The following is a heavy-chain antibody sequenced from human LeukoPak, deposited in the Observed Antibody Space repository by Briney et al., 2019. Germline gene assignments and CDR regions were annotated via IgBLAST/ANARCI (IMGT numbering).Heavy chain of an antibody. V-gene: IGHV4-38-2*01. J-gene: IGHJ4*02. Sequence: SETLSLTCAVSGYSISSDYYWGWIRQPPGKGLEWIGSIYHSGSTYYNPSPKSRVTISVDTSKNQFSLKLSSVTAADTAVYYCARSHCSGDSCNSNPTHFDYWGQGTLVTVSS. CDR1: GYSISSDYY. D-gene: IGHD2-15*01. CDR2: IYHSGST. CDR3: ARSHCSGDSCNSNPTHFDY.